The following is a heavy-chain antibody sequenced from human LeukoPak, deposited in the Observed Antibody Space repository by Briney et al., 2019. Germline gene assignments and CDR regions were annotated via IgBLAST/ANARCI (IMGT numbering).Heavy chain of an antibody. CDR3: ARTGYCSSTSCYADAFDI. CDR1: GFTFSSYE. V-gene: IGHV3-48*03. Sequence: LTGGSLRLSCAASGFTFSSYEMNWVRQAPGKGLEWVSYISSSGSTIYYADSVKGRFTISRDNAKNSLYLQMNSLRAEDTAVHYCARTGYCSSTSCYADAFDIWGQGTMVTVSS. J-gene: IGHJ3*02. CDR2: ISSSGSTI. D-gene: IGHD2-2*01.